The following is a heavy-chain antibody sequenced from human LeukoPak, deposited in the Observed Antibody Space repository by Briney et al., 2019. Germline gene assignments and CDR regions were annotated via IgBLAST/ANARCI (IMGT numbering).Heavy chain of an antibody. CDR2: ISSSSSYT. Sequence: GGSLRLSCAASGFTFSDYYMSWIRQAPGKGLEWVSYISSSSSYTNYADSVKGRFTISRDNAKNSLYLQMNSLRAEDTAVHYCARDWGIAVERTEGLDYWGQGTLVTVSS. V-gene: IGHV3-11*05. J-gene: IGHJ4*02. CDR1: GFTFSDYY. D-gene: IGHD6-19*01. CDR3: ARDWGIAVERTEGLDY.